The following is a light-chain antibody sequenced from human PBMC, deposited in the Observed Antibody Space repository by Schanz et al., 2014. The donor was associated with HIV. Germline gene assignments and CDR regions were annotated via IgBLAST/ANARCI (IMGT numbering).Light chain of an antibody. CDR2: DVT. J-gene: IGLJ2*01. CDR3: SSYAGSNNFV. CDR1: SSDVGGHNY. Sequence: QSALTQPASVSGSPGQSITISCTGVSSDVGGHNYVSWYQQHPGRAPQLMIYDVTYRPSGVSDRFSGSKSGNTASLTISGLQAEDEADYYCSSYAGSNNFVFGGGTQLTVL. V-gene: IGLV2-14*03.